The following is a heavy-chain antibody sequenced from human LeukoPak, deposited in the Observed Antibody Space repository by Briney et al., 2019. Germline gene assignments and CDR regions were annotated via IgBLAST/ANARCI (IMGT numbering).Heavy chain of an antibody. V-gene: IGHV3-23*01. D-gene: IGHD3-3*01. CDR2: ISGSGGST. Sequence: GVSLRLSCAASGFTFSIYAMSWVRQAPGKGLEWVSAISGSGGSTYYADSVKGRFTISRDNSKNTLYLQMNSLRAEGTAVYYCAKGPYFQFLEWLFFDDWGQGPLVTVSS. J-gene: IGHJ4*02. CDR3: AKGPYFQFLEWLFFDD. CDR1: GFTFSIYA.